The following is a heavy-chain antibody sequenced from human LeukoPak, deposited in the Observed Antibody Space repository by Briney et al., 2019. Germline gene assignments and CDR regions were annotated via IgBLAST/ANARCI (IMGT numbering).Heavy chain of an antibody. J-gene: IGHJ3*02. CDR3: ARDRGPITMIVVPYDAFDI. CDR1: GFTFTTYW. Sequence: PGGSLRLSCAASGFTFTTYWMTWVRQAPGKGLEWVSYISSSGSTIYYADSVKGRFTISRDNAKNSLYLQMNSLRAEDTAVYYCARDRGPITMIVVPYDAFDIWGQGTMVTVSS. CDR2: ISSSGSTI. D-gene: IGHD3-22*01. V-gene: IGHV3-48*04.